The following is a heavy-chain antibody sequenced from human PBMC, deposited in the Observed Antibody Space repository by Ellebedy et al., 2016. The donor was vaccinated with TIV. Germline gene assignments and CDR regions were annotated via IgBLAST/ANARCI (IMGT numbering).Heavy chain of an antibody. CDR3: AREDLLSRSSSDHYGIDV. D-gene: IGHD6-6*01. J-gene: IGHJ6*02. V-gene: IGHV1-46*01. Sequence: AASVKVSCKASGYTFTNYYMHWVRQAPGQGLEWMGIIEPSGSTKIYAQKFQGRVTMTRDTSTITVYMELSSLRSEDTAVYYCAREDLLSRSSSDHYGIDVWGQGTTVTVSS. CDR2: IEPSGSTK. CDR1: GYTFTNYY.